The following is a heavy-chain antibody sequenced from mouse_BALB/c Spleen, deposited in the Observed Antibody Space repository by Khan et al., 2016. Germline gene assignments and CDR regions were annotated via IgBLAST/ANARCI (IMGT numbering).Heavy chain of an antibody. D-gene: IGHD1-1*01. Sequence: QVQLQQSGPELKKPGETVKISCKASGYTFTNYGMNWVKQAPGKGLKWMGWINTNTGEPTYAEEFKGRFAFSLETSASTAYLQINNLKNEDTRTYCCAEDYYGSNWFAYWGQGTLVTVSA. V-gene: IGHV9-3*02. J-gene: IGHJ3*01. CDR3: AEDYYGSNWFAY. CDR2: INTNTGEP. CDR1: GYTFTNYG.